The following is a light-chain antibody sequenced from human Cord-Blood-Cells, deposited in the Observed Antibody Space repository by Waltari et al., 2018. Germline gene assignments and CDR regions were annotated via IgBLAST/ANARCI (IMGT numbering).Light chain of an antibody. V-gene: IGKV1-39*01. CDR2: AAS. CDR3: QQSYSTPFT. J-gene: IGKJ3*01. Sequence: IQMTQSPSSLSASVGDRVTITCRASQSISSYLNWYQQKPGKAPKLLIYAASSLQSGVPSRFSGSRSGTDFTLTISSLQPEDFATYYCQQSYSTPFTFGPGTKVDIK. CDR1: QSISSY.